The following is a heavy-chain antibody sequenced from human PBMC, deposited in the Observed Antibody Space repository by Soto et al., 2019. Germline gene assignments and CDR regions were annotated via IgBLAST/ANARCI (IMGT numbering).Heavy chain of an antibody. Sequence: QVQLQESGPGLVKPSQTLSLTCTVSGGSISSGGYYWSWIRQFPGKGLEWIGYIFYTGSTSYSPSLKSRLTKSIDTSKNQFSLRLSSVTAADTAVYFCARRLAYSSEYYFGYWCQGTLVTVSS. V-gene: IGHV4-31*03. CDR3: ARRLAYSSEYYFGY. CDR1: GGSISSGGYY. D-gene: IGHD5-18*01. CDR2: IFYTGST. J-gene: IGHJ4*02.